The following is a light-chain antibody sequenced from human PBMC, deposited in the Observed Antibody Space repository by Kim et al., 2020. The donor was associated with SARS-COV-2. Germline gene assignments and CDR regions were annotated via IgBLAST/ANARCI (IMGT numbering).Light chain of an antibody. V-gene: IGKV4-1*01. Sequence: ATINCKSSQSVLYSSTNKNYLAWYQQKPGQPPKLLICWASTRESGVPDRFSGSGSGTDFTLTISSLQAEDVAVYYCQQYYSSPPYSFGQGTKLEI. CDR2: WAS. J-gene: IGKJ2*03. CDR3: QQYYSSPPYS. CDR1: QSVLYSSTNKNY.